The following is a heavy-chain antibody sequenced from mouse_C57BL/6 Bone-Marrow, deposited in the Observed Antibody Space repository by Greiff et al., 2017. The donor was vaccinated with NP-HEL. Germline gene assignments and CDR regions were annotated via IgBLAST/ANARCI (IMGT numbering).Heavy chain of an antibody. CDR3: ARAYYDYTWFAY. Sequence: QVQLQQPGAELVKPGASVKLSCKASGYTFTSYWMHWVKQRPGQGIAWIGMIHPNSGSTNYNEKFKSKATLTVDKSSSTAYMQLSSLTSEDSAVYYCARAYYDYTWFAYWGQGTLVTVSA. CDR2: IHPNSGST. V-gene: IGHV1-64*01. J-gene: IGHJ3*01. CDR1: GYTFTSYW. D-gene: IGHD2-4*01.